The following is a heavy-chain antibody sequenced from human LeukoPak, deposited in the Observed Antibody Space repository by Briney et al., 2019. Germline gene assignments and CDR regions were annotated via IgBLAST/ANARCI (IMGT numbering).Heavy chain of an antibody. CDR1: GFTVSSNY. CDR2: IYSGGST. CDR3: AREWVEYSNTWSHFDY. V-gene: IGHV3-66*01. Sequence: PGGSLRLSCAASGFTVSSNYMSWVRQAPGKGLEWVSVIYSGGSTYYADSVKGRFTISRDNSKNTLYLQMNSLRAEDTAVYYCAREWVEYSNTWSHFDYWGQGTLVTVSS. J-gene: IGHJ4*02. D-gene: IGHD6-13*01.